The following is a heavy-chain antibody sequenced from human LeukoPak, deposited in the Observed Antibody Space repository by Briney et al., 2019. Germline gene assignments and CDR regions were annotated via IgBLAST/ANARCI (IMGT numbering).Heavy chain of an antibody. CDR3: AKDVGDTACGNFDY. CDR2: ISYDGSNK. V-gene: IGHV3-30-3*01. D-gene: IGHD5-18*01. J-gene: IGHJ4*02. CDR1: GFTFSSYA. Sequence: PGGSLRLSCAASGFTFSSYAMHWVRQAPGKGLEWVAVISYDGSNKYYADSVKGRFTISRDNSKNTLYLQMNSLRAEDTAVYYCAKDVGDTACGNFDYWGQGTLVTVSS.